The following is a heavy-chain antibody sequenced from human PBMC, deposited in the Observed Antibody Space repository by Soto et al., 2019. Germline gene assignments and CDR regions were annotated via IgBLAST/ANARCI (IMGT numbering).Heavy chain of an antibody. V-gene: IGHV4-39*01. CDR1: GGSISSSSYY. CDR2: IYYSGST. J-gene: IGHJ4*02. CDR3: ARHNGGWYYFDY. Sequence: QLQLQESGPGLVKPSETLSLTCTVSGGSISSSSYYWGWIRQPPGKGLEWIGSIYYSGSTYYNPSLKRRVTISVDTSKNPFSLKLSSVTAADTAVYYCARHNGGWYYFDYWGQGTLVTVSS. D-gene: IGHD6-19*01.